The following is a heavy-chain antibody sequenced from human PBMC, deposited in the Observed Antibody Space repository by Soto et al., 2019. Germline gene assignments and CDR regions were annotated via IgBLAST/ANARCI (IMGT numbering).Heavy chain of an antibody. CDR2: ISSSSSYI. CDR3: ARDRPPAGTVTFDY. V-gene: IGHV3-21*01. Sequence: EVQLVESGGGLVKPGGSLRLSCAASGFTFSSYSMNWVRQAPGKGLEWVSSISSSSSYIYYADSVKGRFTISRDNAKNSLYLQMNSLRAEDTAVYYCARDRPPAGTVTFDYWGQGTLVTVSS. CDR1: GFTFSSYS. J-gene: IGHJ4*02. D-gene: IGHD4-17*01.